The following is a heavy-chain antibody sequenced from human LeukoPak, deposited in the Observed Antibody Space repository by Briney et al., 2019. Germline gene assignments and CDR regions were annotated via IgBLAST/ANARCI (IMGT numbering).Heavy chain of an antibody. CDR2: VNPNSGNT. V-gene: IGHV1-2*02. CDR1: GYTFTGYY. D-gene: IGHD6-25*01. J-gene: IGHJ5*02. CDR3: AREGAAAEDVNWFDP. Sequence: ASVKVSCKASGYTFTGYYMHWVRQAPGQGLEWMGWVNPNSGNTHYAQKFQDRVTMTRDTSISTAYMELNSLRSDDTAVYYCAREGAAAEDVNWFDPWGQGTLVTVSS.